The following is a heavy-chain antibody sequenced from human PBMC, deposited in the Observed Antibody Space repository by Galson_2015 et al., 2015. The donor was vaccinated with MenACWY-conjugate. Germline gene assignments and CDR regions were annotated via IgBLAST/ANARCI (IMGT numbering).Heavy chain of an antibody. V-gene: IGHV3-7*03. CDR3: ARGWN. CDR1: GFRFSSQW. J-gene: IGHJ4*01. CDR2: INEDGSDK. D-gene: IGHD1-1*01. Sequence: SLRISCAASGFRFSSQWLSWVRQAPGKGPECVASINEDGSDKSYMDSVKGRFTISRDNAQNSLSLQMNSLSVEDTAVYYRARGWNWGHGTLFTVSS.